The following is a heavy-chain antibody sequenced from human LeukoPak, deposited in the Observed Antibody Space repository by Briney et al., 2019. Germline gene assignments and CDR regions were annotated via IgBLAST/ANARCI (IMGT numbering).Heavy chain of an antibody. CDR2: IHYSGST. CDR3: ARETVTSLYSIGLRWFGP. D-gene: IGHD6-19*01. CDR1: VGSNSRYY. V-gene: IGHV4-59*01. Sequence: SETLSLTRTFSVGSNSRYYWRWMRQPRARGVEWVGMIHYSGSTNYKPPLKSRVTISVDTSKPQFSLKLSSVTAANTAVYYCARETVTSLYSIGLRWFGPGGKGTLVTVS. J-gene: IGHJ5*02.